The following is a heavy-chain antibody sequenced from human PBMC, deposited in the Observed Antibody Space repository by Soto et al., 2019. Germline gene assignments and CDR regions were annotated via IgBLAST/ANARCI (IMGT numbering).Heavy chain of an antibody. D-gene: IGHD3-3*01. J-gene: IGHJ4*02. Sequence: PSETLSLTCAVYGGSFSGYYWSWVRQPPGKGLEWIGEINHSGSTNYNPSLKSRVTISVDTSKNQFSLKLSSVTAADTAVYYCARALRGPTTIFGVVIISYYFDYWGQGTLVTVSS. CDR3: ARALRGPTTIFGVVIISYYFDY. V-gene: IGHV4-34*01. CDR2: INHSGST. CDR1: GGSFSGYY.